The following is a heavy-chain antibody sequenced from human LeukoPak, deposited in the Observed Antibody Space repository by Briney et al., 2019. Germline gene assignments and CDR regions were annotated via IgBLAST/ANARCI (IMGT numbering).Heavy chain of an antibody. J-gene: IGHJ4*02. V-gene: IGHV3-11*06. CDR1: GFTFSDYY. Sequence: PGGSLRLSCAASGFTFSDYYMSWIRQAPGEGLEWVSYISSSSSYTNSADSVKGRFTISRDNARESLYLQMNSLRADDTAVYYCVRGVGIAVAGIRFDYWGQGTLVTVSS. D-gene: IGHD6-19*01. CDR3: VRGVGIAVAGIRFDY. CDR2: ISSSSSYT.